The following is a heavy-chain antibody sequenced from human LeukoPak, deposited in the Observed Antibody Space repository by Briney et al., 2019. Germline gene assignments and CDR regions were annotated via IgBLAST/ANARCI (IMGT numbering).Heavy chain of an antibody. J-gene: IGHJ5*02. V-gene: IGHV3-33*01. D-gene: IGHD3-10*01. CDR1: GFSFDTYA. CDR2: IWHDGSHK. CDR3: AREIFGSGSYPDL. Sequence: TGGSLRLSCAASGFSFDTYAMHWVRQAPGQGLEWVALIWHDGSHKLYTNSVRGQFTISRDNFKNTMYQKMNNLRPDDTAVYYCAREIFGSGSYPDLWGQGTLVTVSS.